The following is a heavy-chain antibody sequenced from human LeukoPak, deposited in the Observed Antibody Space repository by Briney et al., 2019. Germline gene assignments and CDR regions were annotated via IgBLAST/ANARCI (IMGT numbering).Heavy chain of an antibody. CDR2: INHSGST. Sequence: SETLSLTCAVYGGSFSGYYWSWIRQPPGKGLEWIGEINHSGSTNYNPSLKSRVTISVDTSKNQFSLKLSSVTAADTAVYYCARHARSSWYLLAWGQGTLVTVSS. CDR1: GGSFSGYY. D-gene: IGHD6-13*01. V-gene: IGHV4-34*01. J-gene: IGHJ4*02. CDR3: ARHARSSWYLLA.